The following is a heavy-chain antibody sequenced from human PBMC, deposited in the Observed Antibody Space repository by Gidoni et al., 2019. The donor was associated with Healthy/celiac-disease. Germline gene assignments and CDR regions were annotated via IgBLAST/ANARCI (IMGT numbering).Heavy chain of an antibody. D-gene: IGHD2-21*02. J-gene: IGHJ4*02. Sequence: QVQLVESGGGVVQPGSSLRLSCAASGFTFTRYGMHWVRQAPGKGLEWVAVIWYDGSNKYYADSVKGRFTISRDNSKNTLYLQMNSLRAEDTAVYYCARVGPAYCGGDCPIDYWGQGTLVTVSS. CDR1: GFTFTRYG. V-gene: IGHV3-33*01. CDR3: ARVGPAYCGGDCPIDY. CDR2: IWYDGSNK.